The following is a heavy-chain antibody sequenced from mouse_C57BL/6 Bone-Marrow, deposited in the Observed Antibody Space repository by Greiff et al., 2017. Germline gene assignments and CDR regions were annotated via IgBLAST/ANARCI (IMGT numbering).Heavy chain of an antibody. CDR2: ISSGSSTI. D-gene: IGHD1-1*01. CDR3: ARILLRIYAMDY. CDR1: GFTFSDYG. J-gene: IGHJ4*01. Sequence: EVKLVASGGGLVKPGGSLKLSCAASGFTFSDYGMHWVRQAPEKGLEWVAYISSGSSTIYYADTVKGRFTISRDNAKNTLFLQMTSLRSEDTAMYYCARILLRIYAMDYWGQGTSVTVSS. V-gene: IGHV5-17*01.